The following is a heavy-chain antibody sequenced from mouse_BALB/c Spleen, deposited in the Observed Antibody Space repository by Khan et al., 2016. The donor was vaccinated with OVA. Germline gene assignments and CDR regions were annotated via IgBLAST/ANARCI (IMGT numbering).Heavy chain of an antibody. J-gene: IGHJ2*01. D-gene: IGHD2-1*01. CDR2: IYPGNSDT. CDR1: GYTFTSYW. Sequence: VQLQQSGTVLARPGASVKMSCKASGYTFTSYWMHWVKQRPGQGLEWIGAIYPGNSDTNYNQKFKGKAKLTAVTSTSTAYLELNSLTNEDSAVSYGTRNGFGNYESWDYWGQGTTLTVSS. V-gene: IGHV1-5*01. CDR3: TRNGFGNYESWDY.